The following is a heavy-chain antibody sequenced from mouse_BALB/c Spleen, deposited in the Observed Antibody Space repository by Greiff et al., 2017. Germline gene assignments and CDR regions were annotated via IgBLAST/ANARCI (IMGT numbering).Heavy chain of an antibody. J-gene: IGHJ4*01. V-gene: IGHV5-9-4*01. Sequence: EVKLMESGGGLVKPGGSLKLSCAASGFTFSSYAMSWVRQSPEKRLEWVAEISSGGSYTYYPDTVTCRFTISRDNAKNTLYLEMSSLRSEDTAMYYCARERAMDYWGQGTSVTVSS. CDR3: ARERAMDY. CDR2: ISSGGSYT. CDR1: GFTFSSYA.